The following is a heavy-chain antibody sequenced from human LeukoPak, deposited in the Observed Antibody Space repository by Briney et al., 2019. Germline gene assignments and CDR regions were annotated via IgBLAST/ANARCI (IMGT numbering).Heavy chain of an antibody. Sequence: PGGSLRLSCAASGFTFDDYIMHWVRQAPGKGLEWVSLISWDGDTTYYADSVKGRFTSSRDNSKNTVYLQMNSLRAEDTAVYYCAKDPADYYDSSGYFDYWGQGTLVTVSS. CDR2: ISWDGDTT. V-gene: IGHV3-43*01. CDR3: AKDPADYYDSSGYFDY. J-gene: IGHJ4*02. CDR1: GFTFDDYI. D-gene: IGHD3-22*01.